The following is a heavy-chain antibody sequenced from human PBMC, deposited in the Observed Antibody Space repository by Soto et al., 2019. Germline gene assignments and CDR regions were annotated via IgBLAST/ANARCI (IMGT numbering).Heavy chain of an antibody. Sequence: QVQLVQSRAEVKKPGASVKVSCKASGYTFIRYGINWVRQAPGQGLEWMGWISAYNGNTNYAQKLQGRVTLTTDTSTSTAYMELRSLRSDDTAVYYCAXVGXXXIGXEAFDIWGQGTMVTVSS. V-gene: IGHV1-18*01. CDR3: AXVGXXXIGXEAFDI. CDR1: GYTFIRYG. D-gene: IGHD3-16*01. CDR2: ISAYNGNT. J-gene: IGHJ3*02.